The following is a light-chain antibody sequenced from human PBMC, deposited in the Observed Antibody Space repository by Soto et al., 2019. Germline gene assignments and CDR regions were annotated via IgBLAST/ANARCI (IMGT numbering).Light chain of an antibody. J-gene: IGLJ2*01. Sequence: HSALTQPASVSGSPGQSITISCTGTSSDVGGYNYVSWYQQHPGKAPKLMIYEVSNRPSGVSNRFSGSKSGNTASLTISGLQAEDEADYYCSSYTSNSTHVVFGGGTTLTVL. V-gene: IGLV2-14*01. CDR3: SSYTSNSTHVV. CDR2: EVS. CDR1: SSDVGGYNY.